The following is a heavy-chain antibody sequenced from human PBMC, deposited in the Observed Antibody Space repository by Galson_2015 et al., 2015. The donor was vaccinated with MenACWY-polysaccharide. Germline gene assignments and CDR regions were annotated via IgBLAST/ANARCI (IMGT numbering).Heavy chain of an antibody. J-gene: IGHJ4*02. V-gene: IGHV3-7*01. D-gene: IGHD1-26*01. CDR2: INQDESEK. CDR3: ARTRIVGAHWFDC. Sequence: SLRLSCAASGFAFSNFWMSWVRQAPGKGLEWVASINQDESEKHYVDSVKGRFTVSRDNAKNSVYLLMNSLRAEDTAVYYCARTRIVGAHWFDCWGQGTLVTVSS. CDR1: GFAFSNFW.